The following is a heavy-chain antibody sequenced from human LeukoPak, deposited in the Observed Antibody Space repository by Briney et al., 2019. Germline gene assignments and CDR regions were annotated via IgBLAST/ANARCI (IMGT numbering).Heavy chain of an antibody. J-gene: IGHJ2*01. D-gene: IGHD4-17*01. Sequence: PSETLSLTCAVYGGSFSGYYWSWIRQPPGKGLEWIGEIYHSGSTNYNPSLKSRVTISLDTSKNHFSLKLSSVTAADTAVYYCARSRRLRNWYFDLWGRGTLVTVSS. CDR3: ARSRRLRNWYFDL. CDR2: IYHSGST. CDR1: GGSFSGYY. V-gene: IGHV4-34*01.